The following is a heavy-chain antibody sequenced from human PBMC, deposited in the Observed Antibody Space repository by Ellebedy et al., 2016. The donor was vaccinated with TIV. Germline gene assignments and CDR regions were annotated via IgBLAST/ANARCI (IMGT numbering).Heavy chain of an antibody. Sequence: SETLSLXCAVYGATCSPYFWTWIRRPPGKGLEWIGEINHSGSTNYNPSLKSRVTISVDTSENQFSLKLRSVTAADTAVYYCARDRMYYYDSSGSYQYYGMDVWGQGTTVTGS. D-gene: IGHD3-22*01. CDR1: GATCSPYF. V-gene: IGHV4-34*01. J-gene: IGHJ6*02. CDR2: INHSGST. CDR3: ARDRMYYYDSSGSYQYYGMDV.